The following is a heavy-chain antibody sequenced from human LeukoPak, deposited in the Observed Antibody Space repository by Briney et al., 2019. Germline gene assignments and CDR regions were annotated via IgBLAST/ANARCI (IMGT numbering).Heavy chain of an antibody. D-gene: IGHD2-8*02. CDR3: SRHLHYWVDMDV. Sequence: GGSLRLSCEASGFTFSRYAVSWVRQAPGKGLEWVSGFGTDGNTHYAESVRGRFDISRVTSKTTVHLQMKSLRAEDTALDYCSRHLHYWVDMDVWGQGTTVTVS. J-gene: IGHJ6*02. V-gene: IGHV3-23*01. CDR1: GFTFSRYA. CDR2: FGTDGNT.